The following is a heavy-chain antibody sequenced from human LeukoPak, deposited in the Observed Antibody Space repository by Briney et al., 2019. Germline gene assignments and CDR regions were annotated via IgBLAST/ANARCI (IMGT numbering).Heavy chain of an antibody. CDR1: GASISSYY. D-gene: IGHD3-9*01. CDR3: ARARYVNSFYAFDI. V-gene: IGHV4-59*01. CDR2: ISYSGST. J-gene: IGHJ3*02. Sequence: SETLSLTCTVSGASISSYYWSWIRQPPGKGLEWIGSISYSGSTSYTPSLKSRVTISVDTSKNQFSLKLSSVTAADTAVYYCARARYVNSFYAFDIWGQGTLVTVSS.